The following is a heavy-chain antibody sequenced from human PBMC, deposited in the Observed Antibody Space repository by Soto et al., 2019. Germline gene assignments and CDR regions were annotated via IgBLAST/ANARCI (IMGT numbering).Heavy chain of an antibody. CDR3: GRDDLDVKGGARVLGTGPVGDL. D-gene: IGHD2-21*02. V-gene: IGHV3-30*03. Sequence: QVQLAESGGGVVQPGRSLRLSCAASGFMFSLYDMHWVRQAPGKGLEGVSVIFSDGSKKYYADSVKDRFTISRDNSTNTLYLQIDSLTPEETGVYYCGRDDLDVKGGARVLGTGPVGDLWGRGTLVTVSS. CDR2: IFSDGSKK. CDR1: GFMFSLYD. J-gene: IGHJ5*02.